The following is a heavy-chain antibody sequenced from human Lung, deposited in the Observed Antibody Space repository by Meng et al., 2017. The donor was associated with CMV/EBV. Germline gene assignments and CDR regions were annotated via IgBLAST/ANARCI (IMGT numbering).Heavy chain of an antibody. J-gene: IGHJ4*02. D-gene: IGHD7-27*01. CDR1: GFPFSSYW. V-gene: IGHV3-7*01. Sequence: LTXAASGFPFSSYWMSWVRQAPGKGLEWVANIKQDESEKYYVDSVKGRFTISRDNAKNSLYLQLNTLRADDTAVYYCARLPQTIPRDYWGYQFDYWXQGTLVTVSS. CDR3: ARLPQTIPRDYWGYQFDY. CDR2: IKQDESEK.